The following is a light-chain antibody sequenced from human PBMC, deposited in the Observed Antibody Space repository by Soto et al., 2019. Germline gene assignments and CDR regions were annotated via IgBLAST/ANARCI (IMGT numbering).Light chain of an antibody. CDR1: QTISSW. CDR3: QRYNAYWA. J-gene: IGKJ1*01. V-gene: IGKV1-5*03. CDR2: KAS. Sequence: DIQMTQSPSTLSGSVGDRVTITCRASQTISSWLAWYQQKPGKAPKLLIYKASTLKSGVPSRFSGSGSGTEFTLTISSLQPDDFATYYCQRYNAYWAFGPGTKVDI.